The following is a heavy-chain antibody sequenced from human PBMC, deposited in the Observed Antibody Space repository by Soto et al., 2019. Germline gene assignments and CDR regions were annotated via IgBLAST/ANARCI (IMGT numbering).Heavy chain of an antibody. J-gene: IGHJ6*02. CDR3: ARAGGRFGGSPGGMDV. V-gene: IGHV1-2*04. CDR2: INPNSGGT. CDR1: GYTFTGYY. Sequence: ASVKVSCKASGYTFTGYYMHWVRQAPGQGLEWMGWINPNSGGTNYAQKFQGWVTMTRETSISTAYMELNRLRSEDTAVYYCARAGGRFGGSPGGMDVWGQGTTVTVSS. D-gene: IGHD3-10*01.